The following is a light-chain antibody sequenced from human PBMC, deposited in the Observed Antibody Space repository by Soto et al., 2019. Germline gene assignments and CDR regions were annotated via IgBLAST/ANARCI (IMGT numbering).Light chain of an antibody. CDR2: DAS. Sequence: EIVLTQSPATLSLSPGERTTLSCRASQSVSSYLAWYQQKPGQAPRLLIYDASNRATGIPARFSGSGSGTDFTLTIRSLEPEDFAVYYCQQRGKWPITFGQGTRLEI. J-gene: IGKJ5*01. CDR3: QQRGKWPIT. V-gene: IGKV3-11*01. CDR1: QSVSSY.